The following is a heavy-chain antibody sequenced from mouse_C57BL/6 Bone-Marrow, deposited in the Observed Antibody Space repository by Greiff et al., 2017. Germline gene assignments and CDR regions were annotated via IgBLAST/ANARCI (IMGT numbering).Heavy chain of an antibody. Sequence: DVKLQESGGGLVQPGGSLKLSCAASGFTFSDYGMAWVRQAPRKGPEWVAFISNLAYSIYYADTVTGRFTISRENAKNTLYLEMSSLRSEDTAMYYCARHESTVVANAMDYWGQGTSVTVSS. CDR2: ISNLAYSI. V-gene: IGHV5-15*01. J-gene: IGHJ4*01. CDR3: ARHESTVVANAMDY. D-gene: IGHD1-1*01. CDR1: GFTFSDYG.